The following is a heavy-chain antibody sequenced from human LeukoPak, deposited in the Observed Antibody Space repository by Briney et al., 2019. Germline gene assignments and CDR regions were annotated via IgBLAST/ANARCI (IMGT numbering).Heavy chain of an antibody. Sequence: GASVKVSCKASGYTFTSYYMHWVRQAPGQGLEWMGWINPHSGGTDHAQKFQGRVTMTRDTSISTAYMELSRLRSDDTAVYYCARDAIAAAGTQLPYYYYYMDVWGKGTTVTISS. V-gene: IGHV1-2*02. D-gene: IGHD6-13*01. CDR3: ARDAIAAAGTQLPYYYYYMDV. CDR1: GYTFTSYY. J-gene: IGHJ6*03. CDR2: INPHSGGT.